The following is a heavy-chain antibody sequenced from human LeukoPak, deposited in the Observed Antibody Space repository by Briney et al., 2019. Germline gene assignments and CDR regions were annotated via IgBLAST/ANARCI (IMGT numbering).Heavy chain of an antibody. CDR2: ISGSGDST. D-gene: IGHD3-16*01. Sequence: GGSLRLSCAASGFTFSSNYMSWVRQAPGKGLEWVSAISGSGDSTYYADSVKGRFTISRDNSKNSLYLQMNSLRDEDTAVYYCARATSITFFPGWFDPWGQGTLVTVSS. CDR1: GFTFSSNY. CDR3: ARATSITFFPGWFDP. V-gene: IGHV3-23*01. J-gene: IGHJ5*02.